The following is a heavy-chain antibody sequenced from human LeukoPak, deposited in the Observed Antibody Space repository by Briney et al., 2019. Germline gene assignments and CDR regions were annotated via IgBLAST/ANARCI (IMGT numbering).Heavy chain of an antibody. CDR2: ISGNDDNK. Sequence: GGSLRLSCAASGFTFNSYALSWVRQAPGKGLEWVSAISGNDDNKYYADSVKGRFTISRDNSKNTLYLQMNSLRAEDTAVYYCAKGSPVVPAATPRDYYYYGMDVWGQGTTVTVSS. CDR1: GFTFNSYA. J-gene: IGHJ6*02. V-gene: IGHV3-23*01. CDR3: AKGSPVVPAATPRDYYYYGMDV. D-gene: IGHD2-2*01.